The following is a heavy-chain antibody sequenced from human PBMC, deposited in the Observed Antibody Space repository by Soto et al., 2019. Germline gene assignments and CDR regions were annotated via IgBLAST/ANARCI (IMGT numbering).Heavy chain of an antibody. V-gene: IGHV4-34*01. D-gene: IGHD3-9*01. CDR2: INHSGST. Sequence: QVQLQQWGAGLLKPSETLSLTCAVYGGSFSGYYWSWIRQPPGKGLEWIGGINHSGSTNYNPSLKSRVTISVDTSKNQFSLKLSSVTAADTAVYYCARGQRYFDWLLWAFDYWGQGTLVTVSS. CDR1: GGSFSGYY. J-gene: IGHJ4*02. CDR3: ARGQRYFDWLLWAFDY.